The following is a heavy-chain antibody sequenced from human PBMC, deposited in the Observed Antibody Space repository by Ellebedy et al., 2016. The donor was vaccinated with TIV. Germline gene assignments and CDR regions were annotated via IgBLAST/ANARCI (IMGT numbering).Heavy chain of an antibody. D-gene: IGHD1-1*01. J-gene: IGHJ5*02. CDR3: ARGVLDLERRNWFDP. V-gene: IGHV4-34*01. CDR1: GGSFSGYY. Sequence: MPSETLSLTCAVYGGSFSGYYWSWIRQPPGKGLEWIGEINHSGSTNYNPSLKSRVTISVDTSKNQFSLKLSSVTAADTAVYYCARGVLDLERRNWFDPWGQGTLVTVSS. CDR2: INHSGST.